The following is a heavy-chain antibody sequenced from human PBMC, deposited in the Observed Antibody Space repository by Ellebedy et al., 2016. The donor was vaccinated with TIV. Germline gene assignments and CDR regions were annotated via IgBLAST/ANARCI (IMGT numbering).Heavy chain of an antibody. J-gene: IGHJ4*02. CDR1: GFIFSTYS. CDR3: ARGGAGFDSMNRELSFDS. CDR2: IRSSNNSI. D-gene: IGHD1-26*01. V-gene: IGHV3-48*02. Sequence: GGSLRLXXAASGFIFSTYSMNWVRQAPGKGLEWVAFIRSSNNSISYADSVKGRFTISRDDAENSLYLQMNSLRDEDTAVYYCARGGAGFDSMNRELSFDSWGRGTLVTVSS.